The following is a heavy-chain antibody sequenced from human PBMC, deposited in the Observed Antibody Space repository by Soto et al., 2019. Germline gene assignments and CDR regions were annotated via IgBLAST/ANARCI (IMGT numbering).Heavy chain of an antibody. J-gene: IGHJ4*02. CDR1: GYTFTSYA. D-gene: IGHD2-15*01. CDR3: ARSVAPYYFDY. V-gene: IGHV1-3*01. Sequence: ASVKVSCTPSGYTFTSYAMNWVRQAPGQRLEWMGWINAGNGNTKYSQKFQGRVTITRDTSASTAYMELSSLRSEDTAVYYCARSVAPYYFDYWGQGTLVTVSS. CDR2: INAGNGNT.